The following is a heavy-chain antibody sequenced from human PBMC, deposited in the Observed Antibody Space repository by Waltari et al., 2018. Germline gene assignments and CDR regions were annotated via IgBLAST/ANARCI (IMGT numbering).Heavy chain of an antibody. Sequence: EVQLLESGGGLVQPGGSLRLSCAASGFSFSSYAMTWVRQVPGKGLGWVSSVSGSGDSIYYADSVKGRFTISRDNSKDTLYLQMNSLRAEDTAVYFCAKGSNYYYFDYWGQGTLVTVSS. CDR3: AKGSNYYYFDY. D-gene: IGHD4-4*01. J-gene: IGHJ4*02. V-gene: IGHV3-23*01. CDR1: GFSFSSYA. CDR2: VSGSGDSI.